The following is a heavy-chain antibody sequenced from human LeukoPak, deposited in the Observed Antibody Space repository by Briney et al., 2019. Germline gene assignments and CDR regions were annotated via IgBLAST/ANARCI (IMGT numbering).Heavy chain of an antibody. CDR2: ISSSGSTI. Sequence: GGSLRLSCAASGFTFSSYEMNWVRQAPGKGLEWVSYISSSGSTIYYADSVKGRFTISRDNAKNSLYLQMNSLRAEGTAVYYCATSVGYFDWSVQDYYYYGMDVWGKGTTVTVSS. V-gene: IGHV3-48*03. D-gene: IGHD3-9*01. CDR3: ATSVGYFDWSVQDYYYYGMDV. J-gene: IGHJ6*04. CDR1: GFTFSSYE.